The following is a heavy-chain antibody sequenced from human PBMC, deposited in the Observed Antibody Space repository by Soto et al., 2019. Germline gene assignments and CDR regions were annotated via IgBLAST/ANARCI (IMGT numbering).Heavy chain of an antibody. Sequence: GASVKVSCKASGYTFTSYDINWVRQATGQGLEWMGWMNPNSGNTGYAQKFQGRVTMTRNTSISTAYMELSSLRSEDTAVYYCARGRSTHYDILTGYYYYYYYYMDVWGKGTTVTVSS. CDR2: MNPNSGNT. CDR1: GYTFTSYD. J-gene: IGHJ6*03. V-gene: IGHV1-8*01. D-gene: IGHD3-9*01. CDR3: ARGRSTHYDILTGYYYYYYYYMDV.